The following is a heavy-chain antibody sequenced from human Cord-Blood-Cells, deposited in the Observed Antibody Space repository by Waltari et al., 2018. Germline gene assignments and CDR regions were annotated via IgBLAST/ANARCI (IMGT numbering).Heavy chain of an antibody. V-gene: IGHV4-39*01. CDR3: ASKDGYNDY. Sequence: QLQLQESGPGLVKPSETLSLTCTVSGGSISSSSYYWGWIRQPPGKGLEWVGSIYYSGRTSSTPSLKSRVPISVDTSKIQFSLKLSSVTAADTAVYYCASKDGYNDYWGQGTLVTVSS. CDR1: GGSISSSSYY. CDR2: IYYSGRT. J-gene: IGHJ4*02. D-gene: IGHD5-12*01.